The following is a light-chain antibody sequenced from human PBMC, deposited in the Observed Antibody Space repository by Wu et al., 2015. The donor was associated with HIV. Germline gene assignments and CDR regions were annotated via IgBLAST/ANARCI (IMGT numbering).Light chain of an antibody. Sequence: DIQMTQSPSTLSASVGDRVTITCRASQSISSWLAWYQQKPGKAPKVLIYKASNLESGVPSRFSGSGSGTEFTLTISSLQPEDVATYYCQKYNTAPWTFGQGTKVEMK. CDR2: KAS. J-gene: IGKJ1*01. V-gene: IGKV1-5*03. CDR1: QSISSW. CDR3: QKYNTAPWT.